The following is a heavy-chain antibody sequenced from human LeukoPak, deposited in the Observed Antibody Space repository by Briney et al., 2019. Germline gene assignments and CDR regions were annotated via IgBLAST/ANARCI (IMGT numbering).Heavy chain of an antibody. J-gene: IGHJ6*04. Sequence: GGSLRLSCAASGFTFSSYAMSWVRQAPGKGLEWVSAISGSGGSTYYADSVKGRFTISRDNSKNTLYLQMNSLRAEDTAVYCCAKDGVAVGTETDVWGKGTTVTVSS. CDR2: ISGSGGST. D-gene: IGHD6-19*01. CDR3: AKDGVAVGTETDV. V-gene: IGHV3-23*01. CDR1: GFTFSSYA.